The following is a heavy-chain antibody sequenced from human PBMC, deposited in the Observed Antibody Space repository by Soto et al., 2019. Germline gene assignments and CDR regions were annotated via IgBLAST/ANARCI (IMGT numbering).Heavy chain of an antibody. CDR3: ARGGGYYFDY. CDR1: SASISDYNW. CDR2: IFHSGST. D-gene: IGHD2-15*01. V-gene: IGHV4-4*02. J-gene: IGHJ4*02. Sequence: SETLSLTCAVSSASISDYNWWNWARQPPGKGLERIGEIFHSGSTNYNPSLKSRVTISVDKSKNQFSLRLTSVTAADTAVYYCARGGGYYFDYWGQGALVTVSS.